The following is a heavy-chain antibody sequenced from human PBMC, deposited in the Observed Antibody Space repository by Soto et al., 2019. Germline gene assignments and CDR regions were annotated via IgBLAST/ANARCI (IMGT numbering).Heavy chain of an antibody. V-gene: IGHV3-9*01. J-gene: IGHJ4*02. CDR1: GFRFEQYV. D-gene: IGHD3-10*01. CDR2: VSPTGDTV. CDR3: IKDAPNGSIDD. Sequence: VQVVASGGGLVQPGRSLRLSCVVSGFRFEQYVMHWVRQAPGKGLECVSTVSPTGDTVAYADSVEGRFTVSRDNAKNSLYLQMNSLKGDDTAFYYCIKDAPNGSIDDWGQGTLVTVSS.